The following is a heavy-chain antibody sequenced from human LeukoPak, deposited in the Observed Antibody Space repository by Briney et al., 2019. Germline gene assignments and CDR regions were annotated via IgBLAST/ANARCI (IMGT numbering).Heavy chain of an antibody. V-gene: IGHV3-21*01. J-gene: IGHJ4*02. D-gene: IGHD3-3*01. Sequence: PGGSLRLSCAASGFTFSTNSMNWVRQAPGKGLEWVSSISKSSSYIFCADSVKGRFTISRDDAKNSLYLQMNSLRAEDTAVYYCAREAPSGYQNYPRGFLDYWGQGTLVTVSS. CDR3: AREAPSGYQNYPRGFLDY. CDR1: GFTFSTNS. CDR2: ISKSSSYI.